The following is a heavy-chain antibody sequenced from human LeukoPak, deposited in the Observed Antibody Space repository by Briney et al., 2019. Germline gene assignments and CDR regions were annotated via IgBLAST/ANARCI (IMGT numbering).Heavy chain of an antibody. D-gene: IGHD2-2*01. J-gene: IGHJ4*02. CDR3: ARRQGCSSTSCPPDY. CDR1: GYDFTTYW. CDR2: IYPGDSDT. V-gene: IGHV5-51*01. Sequence: GESLKISCTGSGYDFTTYWIGWVRQMPGKGLEWMGIIYPGDSDTRYSPSFQGQVTMSADKSINTAYLQWSSLKAPDTAMYYCARRQGCSSTSCPPDYWGQGTLVTVSS.